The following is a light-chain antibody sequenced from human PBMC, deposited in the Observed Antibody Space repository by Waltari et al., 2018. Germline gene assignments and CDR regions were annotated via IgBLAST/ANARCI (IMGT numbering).Light chain of an antibody. J-gene: IGKJ4*02. CDR1: QSISTW. CDR2: KAS. V-gene: IGKV1-5*03. CDR3: QQYTSFTLT. Sequence: DIQMTQSPSTLSASVGDRVTITCRASQSISTWLAWYQQKPGKAPKLLIYKASDLESGVPSRFSGSGSWTEFTLTISSLQPDDSATYYCQQYTSFTLTFGGGTKVEIK.